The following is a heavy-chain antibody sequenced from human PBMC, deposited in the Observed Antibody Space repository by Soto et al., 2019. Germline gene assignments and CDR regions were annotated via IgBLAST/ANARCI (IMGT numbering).Heavy chain of an antibody. CDR2: INPNSGGT. V-gene: IGHV1-2*02. J-gene: IGHJ4*02. CDR3: ARDRGGYNWNYSFDY. Sequence: GASVKVSCKASGYTFTGYYMHWVRQAPGQGLEWMGWINPNSGGTNYAQKFQGRVTMTSDTSTSTVYMELSSLRSEDTAVYFCARDRGGYNWNYSFDYWGQGTLVTVSS. D-gene: IGHD1-7*01. CDR1: GYTFTGYY.